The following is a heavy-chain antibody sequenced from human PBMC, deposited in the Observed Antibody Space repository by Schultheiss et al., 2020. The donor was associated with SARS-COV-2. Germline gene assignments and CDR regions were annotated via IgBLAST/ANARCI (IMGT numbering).Heavy chain of an antibody. V-gene: IGHV4-39*07. D-gene: IGHD3-3*01. CDR2: INHSGST. J-gene: IGHJ6*02. CDR3: ARDSWTISDYYYGMDV. CDR1: GGSISSSSYY. Sequence: SETLSLTCTVSGGSISSSSYYWGWIRQPPGKGLEWIGEINHSGSTNYNPSLKSRVTISVDTSKNQFSLKLSSVTAADTAVYYCARDSWTISDYYYGMDVWGQGTTVTVSS.